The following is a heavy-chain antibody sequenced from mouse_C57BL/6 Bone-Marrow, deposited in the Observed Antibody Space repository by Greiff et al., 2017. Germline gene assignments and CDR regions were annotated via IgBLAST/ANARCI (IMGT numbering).Heavy chain of an antibody. CDR2: IRSKSNNYAT. J-gene: IGHJ2*01. CDR1: GFSFNTYA. Sequence: GGGLVQPKGSLKLSCAASGFSFNTYAMNWVRQAPGKGLEWVARIRSKSNNYATYYADSVKDRFTISRDDSESMLYLQMNNLKTEDTAMYYCVRRGGSGYYFDYWGQGTTLTVSS. D-gene: IGHD3-2*02. V-gene: IGHV10-1*01. CDR3: VRRGGSGYYFDY.